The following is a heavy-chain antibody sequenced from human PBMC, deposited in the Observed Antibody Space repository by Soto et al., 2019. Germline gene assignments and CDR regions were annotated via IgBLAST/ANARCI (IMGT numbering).Heavy chain of an antibody. CDR2: MSYDGTKQ. D-gene: IGHD6-13*01. Sequence: PGGSLRLSCAASGFTFSTYGMHWVRQGPGKGLEWVAAMSYDGTKQYYVDSVKGRFTISRDNSRNTLFLQVNSLRDEDTAVYYCAKEYGSTWIDHWGQGTLVTVSS. CDR1: GFTFSTYG. J-gene: IGHJ4*02. CDR3: AKEYGSTWIDH. V-gene: IGHV3-30*18.